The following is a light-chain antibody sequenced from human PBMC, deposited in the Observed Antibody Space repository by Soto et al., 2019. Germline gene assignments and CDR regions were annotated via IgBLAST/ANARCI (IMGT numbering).Light chain of an antibody. CDR3: CSYAGSSTWV. CDR2: EVT. J-gene: IGLJ3*02. V-gene: IGLV2-8*01. Sequence: QSALTQPPSASGSLGQSVTISCTGTSSDVGAYNYVSWYQQHPGKAPKLMIYEVTRRPSGVPDRFSGSKSGNTASLNVSGLQAEDEADYYCCSYAGSSTWVFGGGTKLTVL. CDR1: SSDVGAYNY.